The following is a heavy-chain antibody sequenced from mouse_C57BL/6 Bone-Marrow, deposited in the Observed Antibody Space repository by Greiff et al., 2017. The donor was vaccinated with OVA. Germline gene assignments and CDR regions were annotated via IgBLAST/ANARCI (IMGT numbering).Heavy chain of an antibody. CDR1: GYTFTSYW. CDR3: ARSNYYGSRWFAY. Sequence: QVQLQQPGAELVMPGASVKLSCKASGYTFTSYWMNWVKQRPGQGLEWIGEIDPTDSCTNYNQKFKGKATLTVDKPYRTAYMQLSSLTSEDSAVYYYARSNYYGSRWFAYWGQGTLVTVSA. J-gene: IGHJ3*01. CDR2: IDPTDSCT. D-gene: IGHD1-1*01. V-gene: IGHV1-69*01.